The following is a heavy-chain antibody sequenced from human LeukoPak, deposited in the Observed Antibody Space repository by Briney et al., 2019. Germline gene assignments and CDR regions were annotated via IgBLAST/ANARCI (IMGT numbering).Heavy chain of an antibody. D-gene: IGHD2-2*01. CDR3: ASGGVVPATYYYYYYMDV. CDR1: GGSISSYY. V-gene: IGHV4-4*07. J-gene: IGHJ6*03. CDR2: IYTSGST. Sequence: SETLSLTCTVSGGSISSYYWSWIRQPAGKGLEWIGRIYTSGSTNYNPSLKSRVTISVDTSKNQFSLKLSSVTAADTAVYYCASGGVVPATYYYYYYMDVWGKGTTVTVSS.